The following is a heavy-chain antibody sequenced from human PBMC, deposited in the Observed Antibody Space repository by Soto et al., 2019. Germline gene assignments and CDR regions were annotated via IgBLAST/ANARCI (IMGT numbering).Heavy chain of an antibody. CDR2: ISNDGRGK. Sequence: GGSPELGCAASGFTVTTYAIHWVRQAPGKGLEWVAVISNDGRGKYYADSVKGRFTISRDNSKNTLYLQMNSLRSDDTAVYYCARDQCFGGGRSCYYFDFWGQGTLVTVSS. J-gene: IGHJ4*02. CDR1: GFTVTTYA. CDR3: ARDQCFGGGRSCYYFDF. D-gene: IGHD2-15*01. V-gene: IGHV3-30*04.